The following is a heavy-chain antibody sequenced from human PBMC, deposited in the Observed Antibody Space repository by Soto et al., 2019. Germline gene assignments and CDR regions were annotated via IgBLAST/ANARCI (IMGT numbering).Heavy chain of an antibody. D-gene: IGHD3-3*01. J-gene: IGHJ5*02. CDR1: GFTFSSYA. V-gene: IGHV3-23*01. CDR2: ISGSGGST. Sequence: GGSLRLSCAASGFTFSSYAMSWVRQAPGKGLEWVSAISGSGGSTYYADSVKGRFTISRDNSKNTLYLQMNSLRAEDTAVYYCAKDRGFLEWLYNWFDPWGQGTLVTVSS. CDR3: AKDRGFLEWLYNWFDP.